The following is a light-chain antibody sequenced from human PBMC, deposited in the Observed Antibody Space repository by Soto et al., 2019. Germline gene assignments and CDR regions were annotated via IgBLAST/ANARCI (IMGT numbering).Light chain of an antibody. V-gene: IGLV2-14*01. CDR2: EVR. Sequence: QSVLTQPASVSGSPGQSITISCAGTSSDVGRYNYISWYQQHPGKAPKLLIYEVRNRPSGVSDRFSGSKSGNTASLTISGLQAEDEAEYYCNSFPTSTTFVFGTGTKVTVL. CDR1: SSDVGRYNY. J-gene: IGLJ1*01. CDR3: NSFPTSTTFV.